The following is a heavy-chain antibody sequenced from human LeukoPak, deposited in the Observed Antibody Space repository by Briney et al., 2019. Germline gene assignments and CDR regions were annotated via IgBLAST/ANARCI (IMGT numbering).Heavy chain of an antibody. D-gene: IGHD3-16*02. CDR2: SSAYNGNT. Sequence: ASVKVSCKASGYTFTSYGISWVRQAPGQRLEWMGWSSAYNGNTNYAQKLQGRVTMTTDTSTSTAYMELRSLRSDDTAVYYCARDRGYYDYVWGSYRPIDYWGQGTLVTVSS. CDR3: ARDRGYYDYVWGSYRPIDY. J-gene: IGHJ4*02. V-gene: IGHV1-18*01. CDR1: GYTFTSYG.